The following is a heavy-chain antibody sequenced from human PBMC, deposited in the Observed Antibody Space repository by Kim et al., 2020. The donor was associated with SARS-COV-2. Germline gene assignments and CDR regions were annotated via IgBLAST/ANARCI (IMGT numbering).Heavy chain of an antibody. CDR3: ARQGDYGDYHFDY. J-gene: IGHJ4*02. CDR2: ISWDGGRT. CDR1: RFNFHDYT. Sequence: GGSLRLSCAASRFNFHDYTMHWVRQDPGKGLEWVAHISWDGGRTYYADSVKGRFTISRDNSKNSLYLQMNSLRTEDTALYYCARQGDYGDYHFDYWGQGTLVTVSS. V-gene: IGHV3-43*01. D-gene: IGHD4-17*01.